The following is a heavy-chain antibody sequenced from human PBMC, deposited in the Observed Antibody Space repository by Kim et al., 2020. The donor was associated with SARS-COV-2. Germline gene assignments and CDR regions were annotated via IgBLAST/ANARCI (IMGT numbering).Heavy chain of an antibody. CDR3: ARARSTGVTIFGVVIISAFDI. CDR2: IYYSGST. Sequence: SETLSLTCTVSGGSISSGGYYWSWIRQHPGKGLEWIGYIYYSGSTYYNPSLKSRVTIPVDTSKNQFSLKLSSVTAADTAVYYCARARSTGVTIFGVVIISAFDIWGQGTMVTVSS. CDR1: GGSISSGGYY. V-gene: IGHV4-31*03. D-gene: IGHD3-3*01. J-gene: IGHJ3*02.